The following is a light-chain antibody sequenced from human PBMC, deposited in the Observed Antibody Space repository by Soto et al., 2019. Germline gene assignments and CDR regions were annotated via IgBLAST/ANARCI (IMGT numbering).Light chain of an antibody. J-gene: IGKJ3*01. CDR1: QSVSSH. V-gene: IGKV3-11*01. Sequence: EIVLTQSPATLSLSPGERATLSCRASQSVSSHLAWYQQKPGQAPRVLIYDASNRATGIPARFSGSGSGTDFPLTISSLEPEDFAVYYCQQRSNWPPRFTFGPGTKVDIK. CDR3: QQRSNWPPRFT. CDR2: DAS.